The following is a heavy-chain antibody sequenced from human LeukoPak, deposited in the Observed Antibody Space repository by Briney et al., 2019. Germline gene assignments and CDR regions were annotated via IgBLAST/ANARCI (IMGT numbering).Heavy chain of an antibody. Sequence: ASVKVSCKASGYTFTGYYMHWVRQAPGQGLEWMGWINPNSGGTNFAQKFQGWVTMTRDTSISTAYMELSRLRSDDTVVYYCARDGRAYYDILTGYYHFDFWGQGTLVTVSS. V-gene: IGHV1-2*04. D-gene: IGHD3-9*01. CDR1: GYTFTGYY. J-gene: IGHJ4*02. CDR2: INPNSGGT. CDR3: ARDGRAYYDILTGYYHFDF.